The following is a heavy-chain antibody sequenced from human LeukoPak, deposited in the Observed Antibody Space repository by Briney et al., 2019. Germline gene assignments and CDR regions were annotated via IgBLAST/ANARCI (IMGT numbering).Heavy chain of an antibody. D-gene: IGHD4-17*01. Sequence: SETLSLTCTVSGGSISSGGYYWTWIRQLPGKGLEWIGYVYYSGSTSYNPSLKSRLTISVDTSKNHFSLNLSSVTAADTAVYYCARHRNYGDFKRFDPWGQGTLVTVSS. V-gene: IGHV4-31*03. CDR3: ARHRNYGDFKRFDP. CDR2: VYYSGST. CDR1: GGSISSGGYY. J-gene: IGHJ5*02.